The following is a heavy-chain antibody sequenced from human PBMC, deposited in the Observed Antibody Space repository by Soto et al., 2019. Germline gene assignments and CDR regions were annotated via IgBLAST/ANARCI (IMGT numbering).Heavy chain of an antibody. V-gene: IGHV4-59*01. D-gene: IGHD3-3*01. CDR1: GGSISSYY. Sequence: KPSETLSLTCTVSGGSISSYYWSWIRQPPGKGLEWIGYIYYSGSTNYNPSLKSRVTISVDTSKNQFSLKLSSVTAADTAVYYCARCRYDFWSGYPNWFDPWGQGXLVPVYS. CDR2: IYYSGST. J-gene: IGHJ5*02. CDR3: ARCRYDFWSGYPNWFDP.